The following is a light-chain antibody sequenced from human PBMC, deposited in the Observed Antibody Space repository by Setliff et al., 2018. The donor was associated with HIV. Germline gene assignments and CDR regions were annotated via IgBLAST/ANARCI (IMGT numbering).Light chain of an antibody. CDR2: DVT. CDR1: SSDIGAYDY. Sequence: QSALTQPRSVSGSRGQSITFSCTGTSSDIGAYDYVSWYQQHPGKAPKLMIYDVTKRPSGVPDRFSGSKSANTASLTISGLQAEDEADYYCCSSAGTYTYVFGTGTKVTVL. J-gene: IGLJ1*01. V-gene: IGLV2-11*01. CDR3: CSSAGTYTYV.